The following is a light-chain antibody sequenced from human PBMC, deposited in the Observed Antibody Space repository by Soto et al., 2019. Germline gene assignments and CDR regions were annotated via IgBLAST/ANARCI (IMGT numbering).Light chain of an antibody. CDR1: QNIRNY. Sequence: ETVLTQSPATLSLSPGERATLSCRASQNIRNYLIWYQQKPGQAPRLLIYDASSRATGIPARFSGSGSGTDFHLTISSLEPEDFAVYYCQQRGNWPLTFGGGTKVE. CDR2: DAS. CDR3: QQRGNWPLT. J-gene: IGKJ4*01. V-gene: IGKV3-11*01.